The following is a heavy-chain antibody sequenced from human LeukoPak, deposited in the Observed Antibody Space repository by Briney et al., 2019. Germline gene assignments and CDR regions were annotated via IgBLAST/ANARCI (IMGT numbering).Heavy chain of an antibody. CDR3: AREGAAAGTCDY. D-gene: IGHD6-13*01. CDR2: IWYDGSNK. CDR1: GFTFSSYG. Sequence: GRSLRLSCAASGFTFSSYGMHWVRQAPGKGLEWVAVIWYDGSNKYYADSVKGRFTISRDNSKNTLYLQMNSLRAEDTAVYYCAREGAAAGTCDYWGQGTLVTVSS. J-gene: IGHJ4*02. V-gene: IGHV3-33*01.